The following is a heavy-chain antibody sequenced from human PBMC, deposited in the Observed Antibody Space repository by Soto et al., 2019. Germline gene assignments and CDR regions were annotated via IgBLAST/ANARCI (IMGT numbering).Heavy chain of an antibody. CDR1: GFTFSSYG. J-gene: IGHJ4*02. CDR2: ISYDGSNK. D-gene: IGHD5-12*01. V-gene: IGHV3-30*03. CDR3: AIEDEMATGEYYFDY. Sequence: GGSLRLSCAASGFTFSSYGMHWVRQAPGKGLEWVAVISYDGSNKYYADSVKGRFTISRDNSKNTLYLQMNSLRAEDTAVYYCAIEDEMATGEYYFDYWGQGTLVTVSS.